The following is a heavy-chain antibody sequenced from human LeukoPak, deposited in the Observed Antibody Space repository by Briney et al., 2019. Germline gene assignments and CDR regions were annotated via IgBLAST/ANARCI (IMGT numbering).Heavy chain of an antibody. CDR3: ARDIRPRVESFGY. J-gene: IGHJ4*02. CDR2: INPNTGGT. D-gene: IGHD3-3*01. Sequence: ASVKVSCKASGYTFTDYHIHWVRQAPGQGLEWMGWINPNTGGTNYAQKFQGRVAMTRDTSITTAYMDLSRLRSDDTAVYYCARDIRPRVESFGYWGQGTLVSVSS. CDR1: GYTFTDYH. V-gene: IGHV1-2*02.